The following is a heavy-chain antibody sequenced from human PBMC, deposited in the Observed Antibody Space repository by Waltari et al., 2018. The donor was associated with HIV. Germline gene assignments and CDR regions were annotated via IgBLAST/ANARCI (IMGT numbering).Heavy chain of an antibody. CDR3: ARDRSSSWYGKDYYYFGMDV. CDR2: IWDDGSNK. Sequence: QVQVVQSGGGVVQPGRSLRLSCAGAGVTFRRYGMHWVPHGPGTGLEWVALIWDDGSNKYYADSVKGRFAISRDNSKNTVYLQMNSLRAEDTAVYYCARDRSSSWYGKDYYYFGMDVWGQGTTVTVSS. CDR1: GVTFRRYG. J-gene: IGHJ6*02. D-gene: IGHD6-13*01. V-gene: IGHV3-33*01.